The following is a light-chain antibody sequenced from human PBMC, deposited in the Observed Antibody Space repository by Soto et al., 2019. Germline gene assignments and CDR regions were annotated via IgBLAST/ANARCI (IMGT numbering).Light chain of an antibody. CDR1: SSDIGGYNY. CDR2: VVS. V-gene: IGLV2-8*01. Sequence: QSALTQPPSASGSPGQSVTISCTGTSSDIGGYNYVSWYRQHPGKAPKLMIFVVSKRPSGVPDRFSGSKFGNTASLTVSGLQTEDEADYDCTAFAGRIELLFGGGTKVTVL. J-gene: IGLJ3*02. CDR3: TAFAGRIELL.